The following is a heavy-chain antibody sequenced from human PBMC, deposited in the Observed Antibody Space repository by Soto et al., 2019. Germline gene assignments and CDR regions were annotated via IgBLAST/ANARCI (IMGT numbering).Heavy chain of an antibody. V-gene: IGHV3-33*01. D-gene: IGHD3-10*01. Sequence: GGSLRLSCAASGFTFSSYGMHWVRQAPGKGLEWVAVIWYDGSNKYYADSVKGRFTISRDNSKNTLYLQMNSLRAEDTAVYYCARDPGIIDYYYYMDVWGKGTTVTVSS. CDR3: ARDPGIIDYYYYMDV. CDR1: GFTFSSYG. J-gene: IGHJ6*03. CDR2: IWYDGSNK.